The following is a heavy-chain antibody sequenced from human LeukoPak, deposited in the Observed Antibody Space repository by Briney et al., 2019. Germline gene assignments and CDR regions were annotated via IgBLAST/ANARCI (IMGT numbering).Heavy chain of an antibody. CDR1: GFTFSSYW. D-gene: IGHD6-19*01. Sequence: GGSLRLSCVASGFTFSSYWMHWVRQDPRKGLVWVSRINGDGRNINYADSVRDRFTISRDNAKNTLYLQMNSLRAEDTAVYYCAKDSRQQWLWYFDLWGRGTLVTVSS. CDR2: INGDGRNI. J-gene: IGHJ2*01. CDR3: AKDSRQQWLWYFDL. V-gene: IGHV3-74*01.